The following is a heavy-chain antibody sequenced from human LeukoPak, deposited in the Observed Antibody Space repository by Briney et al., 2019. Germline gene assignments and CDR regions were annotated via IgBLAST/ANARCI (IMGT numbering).Heavy chain of an antibody. CDR3: AKDLSYGGTYKYYFDY. D-gene: IGHD4-23*01. CDR2: ISGSGGRT. CDR1: GFTFYSYA. J-gene: IGHJ4*02. V-gene: IGHV3-23*01. Sequence: GGSLRPSCAASGFTFYSYAMSWVRQAPGKGLEWVSAISGSGGRTYYADSVKGRFTISRDNSKNTLYLQMNSLRAEDTALYYCAKDLSYGGTYKYYFDYWGQGTLVTVSS.